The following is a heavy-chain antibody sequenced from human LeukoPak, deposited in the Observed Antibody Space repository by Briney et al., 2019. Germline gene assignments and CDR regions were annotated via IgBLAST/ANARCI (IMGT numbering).Heavy chain of an antibody. CDR3: ARARYTSGWETLDY. V-gene: IGHV3-48*03. Sequence: GGSLRLSCIASGFAFNSYEMNWIRQATGKGLEWVSYISSSDSIKHYADSVKGRFTISRDNAKNSLYLQMNSLRAEDTAVYYCARARYTSGWETLDYWGQGTLVTVSS. J-gene: IGHJ4*02. CDR2: ISSSDSIK. CDR1: GFAFNSYE. D-gene: IGHD6-19*01.